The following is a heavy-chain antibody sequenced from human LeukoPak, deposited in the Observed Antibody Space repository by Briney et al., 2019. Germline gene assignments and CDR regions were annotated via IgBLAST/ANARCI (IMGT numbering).Heavy chain of an antibody. D-gene: IGHD6-19*01. CDR3: AREPKQWLTPIDY. CDR2: ITSSSSII. Sequence: GGSLRLSCAASGFIFSDYYMSWIRQAPGKGLEWISYITSSSSIIYYADSVKGRFTISRDNAKNSVYLQMNSLRAEDTAVYYRAREPKQWLTPIDYWGQGTLVTVSS. V-gene: IGHV3-11*04. CDR1: GFIFSDYY. J-gene: IGHJ4*02.